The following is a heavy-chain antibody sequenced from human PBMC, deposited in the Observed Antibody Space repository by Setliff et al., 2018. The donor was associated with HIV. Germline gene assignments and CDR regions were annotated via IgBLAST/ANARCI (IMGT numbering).Heavy chain of an antibody. V-gene: IGHV1-2*02. CDR3: ARLTSPFDYSTY. CDR2: INPNSGGT. D-gene: IGHD6-13*01. CDR1: GYTFTGHY. Sequence: ASVKVSCKASGYTFTGHYMHWMRQAPGQGLEWMGWINPNSGGTNYAQKFQGRVTMTRDTSISTAYMQLSRLRSDDTAVYYCARLTSPFDYSTYWGQGTLVTVSS. J-gene: IGHJ4*02.